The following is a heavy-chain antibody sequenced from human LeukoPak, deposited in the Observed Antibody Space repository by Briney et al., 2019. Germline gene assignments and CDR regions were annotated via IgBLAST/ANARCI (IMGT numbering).Heavy chain of an antibody. V-gene: IGHV4-59*01. CDR3: AAGDKSPIQFDY. CDR2: IYYSGST. Sequence: SETLSLTCTVSGGSISSYYWSWIRQPPGKGLEWIGYIYYSGSTNYNPSLKGRVTVSVDTSKNQFSLKLTSVTTADTAVYYCAAGDKSPIQFDYWGQGTLVTVSS. J-gene: IGHJ4*02. D-gene: IGHD5-24*01. CDR1: GGSISSYY.